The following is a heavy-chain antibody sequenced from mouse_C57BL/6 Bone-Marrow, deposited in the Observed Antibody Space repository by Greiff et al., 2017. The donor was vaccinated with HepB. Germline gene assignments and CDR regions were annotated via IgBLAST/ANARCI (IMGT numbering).Heavy chain of an antibody. CDR1: GFTFSSYT. D-gene: IGHD1-1*01. J-gene: IGHJ1*03. Sequence: EVKVVESGGGLVKPGGSLKLSCAASGFTFSSYTMSWVRQTPEKRLEWVATISGGVGNTYYPDSVKGRFTISRDNAKNTLYLQMSSLRSEDTALYYRARHITTVVDDWYFDVWGTGTTVTVSS. V-gene: IGHV5-9*01. CDR2: ISGGVGNT. CDR3: ARHITTVVDDWYFDV.